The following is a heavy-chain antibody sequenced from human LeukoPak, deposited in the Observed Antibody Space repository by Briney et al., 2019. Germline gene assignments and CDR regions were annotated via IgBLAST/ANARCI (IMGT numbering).Heavy chain of an antibody. V-gene: IGHV4-30-2*01. J-gene: IGHJ4*02. CDR3: ARGRYGSGSYSTFDY. Sequence: SETLSLTCTVSGGSISSYSWSWIRQPPGKGLEWIGYIYHSGSTYYNPSLKSRVTISVDRSKNQFSLKLSSVTAADTAVYYCARGRYGSGSYSTFDYWGQGTLVTVSS. CDR1: GGSISSYS. CDR2: IYHSGST. D-gene: IGHD3-10*01.